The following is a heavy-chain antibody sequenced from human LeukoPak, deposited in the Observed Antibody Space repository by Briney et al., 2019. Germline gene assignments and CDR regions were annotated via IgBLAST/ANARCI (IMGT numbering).Heavy chain of an antibody. CDR1: GFTSSYYY. V-gene: IGHV3-11*04. D-gene: IGHD4-11*01. CDR3: ARDEHDYRNY. J-gene: IGHJ4*02. CDR2: SSSSGSTI. Sequence: GGSLRLSCAASGFTSSYYYMSWIRQAPGKGLEWVSYSSSSGSTIYYADAVNGRFTISRDNAKNSLYLQMNSLRAEDTAVYYCARDEHDYRNYWGQGTLVTVSS.